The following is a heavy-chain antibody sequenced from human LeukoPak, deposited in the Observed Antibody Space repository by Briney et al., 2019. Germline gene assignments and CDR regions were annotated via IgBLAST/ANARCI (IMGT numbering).Heavy chain of an antibody. V-gene: IGHV3-13*01. D-gene: IGHD6-13*01. J-gene: IGHJ6*02. CDR3: ARGLYSSSWYGDYYYYGMDV. CDR1: GFTFSSYD. CDR2: IGTAGDT. Sequence: GGSLRLSCAASGFTFSSYDMHWVRQATGKGLEWVSAIGTAGDTYYPGSVKGRLTISRENAKNSLYLQMNSLRAGDMAVYYCARGLYSSSWYGDYYYYGMDVWGQGTTVTVSS.